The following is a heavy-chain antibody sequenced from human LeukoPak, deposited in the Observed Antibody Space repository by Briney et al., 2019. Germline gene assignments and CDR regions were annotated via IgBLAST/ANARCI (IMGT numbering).Heavy chain of an antibody. CDR1: GFTFSSYG. D-gene: IGHD1-26*01. CDR2: IWYDGSNK. J-gene: IGHJ4*02. Sequence: RGSLRLSCAASGFTFSSYGTHWVRQAPGKGLEWVAVIWYDGSNKYYAGSVKRLFTISRDNSKNTLYVQMNRLRAEDTAVYYCARSESSFDYWGQGTLVTVSS. CDR3: ARSESSFDY. V-gene: IGHV3-33*01.